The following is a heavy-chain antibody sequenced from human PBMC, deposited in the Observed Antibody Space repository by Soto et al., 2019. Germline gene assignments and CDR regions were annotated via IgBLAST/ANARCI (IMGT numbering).Heavy chain of an antibody. V-gene: IGHV3-15*01. Sequence: EVQLVESGGGLVNPGGSLRLSCAASGLTFNKSWMSWVRQAPGKGLEWVGRIKSRPDGGTTDYATPVKGRFTISREDSENTLYLKMNSLTTEDTAVYYCATDDITLRKWGQGTLVTVSS. CDR1: GLTFNKSW. J-gene: IGHJ4*02. CDR3: ATDDITLRK. CDR2: IKSRPDGGTT. D-gene: IGHD1-20*01.